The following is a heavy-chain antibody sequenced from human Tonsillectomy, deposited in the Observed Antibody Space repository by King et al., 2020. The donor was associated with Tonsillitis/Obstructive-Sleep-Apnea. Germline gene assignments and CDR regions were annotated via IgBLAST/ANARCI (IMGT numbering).Heavy chain of an antibody. D-gene: IGHD3-10*01. CDR3: ARDLPYGSGSFYGMDV. V-gene: IGHV1-69*10. CDR2: IIPFLDII. J-gene: IGHJ6*02. CDR1: GGTFSSYA. Sequence: VQLVQSGAEVKKPGSSVKVSCKASGGTFSSYALSWVRQAPGQGLEWMGGIIPFLDIIDYAQKFQGRVTITADKSTSTAYMELSSLISEDTAVYYCARDLPYGSGSFYGMDVWGQGTTVTVSS.